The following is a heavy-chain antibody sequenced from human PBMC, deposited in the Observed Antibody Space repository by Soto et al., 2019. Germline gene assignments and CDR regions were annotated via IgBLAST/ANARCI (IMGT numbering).Heavy chain of an antibody. CDR3: ARDAGGPADY. CDR1: GDSISSGAW. CDR2: IYHSGST. V-gene: IGHV4-4*02. D-gene: IGHD2-15*01. J-gene: IGHJ4*02. Sequence: SETLSLTCAVSGDSISSGAWWSWVRQSPGKGLQWIGEIYHSGSTNYNPSLKSRVTISVDTSKNQFSLKLSSVTAADTAVYYCARDAGGPADYWGQGTLVTVSS.